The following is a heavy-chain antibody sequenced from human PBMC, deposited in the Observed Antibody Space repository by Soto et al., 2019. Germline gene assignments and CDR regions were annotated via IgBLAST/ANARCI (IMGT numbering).Heavy chain of an antibody. CDR2: IYHSGST. V-gene: IGHV4-30-2*01. J-gene: IGHJ5*02. CDR1: GGSISSGGYS. D-gene: IGHD2-2*02. Sequence: SETLSLTCAVSGGSISSGGYSWSWIRQPPGKGLEWIGYIYHSGSTYYNPSLKSRVTISVDRSKNQFSLKLSSVTAADTAVYYCARNEYQLIYLDPWGEGNLVIVPS. CDR3: ARNEYQLIYLDP.